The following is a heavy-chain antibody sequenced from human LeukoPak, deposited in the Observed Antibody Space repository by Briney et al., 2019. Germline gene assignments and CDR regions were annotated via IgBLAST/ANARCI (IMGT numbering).Heavy chain of an antibody. V-gene: IGHV3-21*01. D-gene: IGHD3-10*01. CDR3: AREKANYYGSGSYYNYFDY. Sequence: PGGSLRLSCAASGFTFSSYSMNWVRQAPGKGLKWVSSISSSSSYIYYADSVKGRFTISRDNAKNSLYLQMNSLRAEDTAVYYCAREKANYYGSGSYYNYFDYWGQGTLVTVSS. CDR2: ISSSSSYI. J-gene: IGHJ4*02. CDR1: GFTFSSYS.